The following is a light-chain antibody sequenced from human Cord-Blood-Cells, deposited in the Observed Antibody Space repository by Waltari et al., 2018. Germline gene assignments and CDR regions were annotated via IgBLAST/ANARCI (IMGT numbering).Light chain of an antibody. J-gene: IGKJ1*01. CDR3: QQSYSTLWT. CDR1: QSISSY. Sequence: DIQMTQSPSSLSASVGDRVTITCRASQSISSYLNWYQQKPGKAPKLLIYAAASVQRGVPARFSGSGSGTDFTLTISSLQPEDFATYYCQQSYSTLWTFGQGTKVEIK. V-gene: IGKV1-39*01. CDR2: AAA.